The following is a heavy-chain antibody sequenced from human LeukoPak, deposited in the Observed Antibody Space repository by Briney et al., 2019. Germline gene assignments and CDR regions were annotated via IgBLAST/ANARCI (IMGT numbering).Heavy chain of an antibody. CDR2: TSGGTTTV. CDR1: GFNISTYS. V-gene: IGHV3-48*04. J-gene: IGHJ4*02. D-gene: IGHD1-26*01. Sequence: GGSLRLSCAASGFNISTYSINWVRQTPEKGLEWISYTSGGTTTVHYTESVKGRFTVSRDNAKESLHLVMNSLRGDDTGVYYCAKVPGIVGATTSFDYWGQGTLVTVSS. CDR3: AKVPGIVGATTSFDY.